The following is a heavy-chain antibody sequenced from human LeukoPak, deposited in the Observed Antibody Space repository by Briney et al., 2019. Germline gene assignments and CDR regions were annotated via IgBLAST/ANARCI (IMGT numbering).Heavy chain of an antibody. V-gene: IGHV3-30*04. J-gene: IGHJ4*02. Sequence: GRSLRLSCAASGFTFSSYAMHWVRQAPGKGLEWVAVISYDGSNKYYADSVKGRFTISRDNSKNTLYLQMNSLRAEDTAVYYCARAPSGYHNTGGQGTLVTVSS. D-gene: IGHD5-12*01. CDR2: ISYDGSNK. CDR1: GFTFSSYA. CDR3: ARAPSGYHNT.